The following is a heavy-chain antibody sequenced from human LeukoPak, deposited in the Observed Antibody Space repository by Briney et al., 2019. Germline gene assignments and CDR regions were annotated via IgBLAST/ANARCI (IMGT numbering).Heavy chain of an antibody. CDR2: ISYDGSNK. V-gene: IGHV3-30*04. D-gene: IGHD3-10*01. CDR1: GFTFSSYA. CDR3: ARAGAGRLGMDV. J-gene: IGHJ6*02. Sequence: GRSLRLSCAASGFTFSSYAMHWVRQAPGKGLEWVAVISYDGSNKYYADSVKGRFTISRDNSKNTLYLQMNSLRAEDTAVYYCARAGAGRLGMDVWGQGTTVTVSS.